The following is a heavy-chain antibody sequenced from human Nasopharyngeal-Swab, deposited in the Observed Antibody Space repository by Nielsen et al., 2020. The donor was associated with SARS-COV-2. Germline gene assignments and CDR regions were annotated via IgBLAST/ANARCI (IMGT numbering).Heavy chain of an antibody. D-gene: IGHD3-22*01. J-gene: IGHJ4*02. CDR1: GFVFSSYS. Sequence: GESLKISCAASGFVFSSYSMNWVRLAPGMGLEWVSHISGTSESIHYADSVKGRFTISRDNAQNSVYLQMNSLRAEDTAVYYCARGGYYDSSGYFYFDYWGQGILVTVSS. CDR2: ISGTSESI. V-gene: IGHV3-48*04. CDR3: ARGGYYDSSGYFYFDY.